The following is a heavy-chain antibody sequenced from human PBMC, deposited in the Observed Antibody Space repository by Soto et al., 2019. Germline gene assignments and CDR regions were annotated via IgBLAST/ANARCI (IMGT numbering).Heavy chain of an antibody. CDR2: IYYSGST. D-gene: IGHD2-15*01. Sequence: QVQLQESGPGLVKPSETLSLTCTVSGGSISSYYWSWIRQPPGKGLEWIGYIYYSGSTNYNPSLKSRVALTRGTSKNPFPLKVSSVARADPGVYYCARDRWPLGGPLFLGHGGQGTLVTVSS. V-gene: IGHV4-59*01. CDR3: ARDRWPLGGPLFLGH. CDR1: GGSISSYY. J-gene: IGHJ4*02.